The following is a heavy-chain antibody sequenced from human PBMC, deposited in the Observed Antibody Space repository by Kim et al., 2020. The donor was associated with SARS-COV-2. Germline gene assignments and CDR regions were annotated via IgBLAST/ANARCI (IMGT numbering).Heavy chain of an antibody. CDR2: IYPGDSDT. D-gene: IGHD3-3*01. Sequence: GASLKISCKGSGYSFTSYWIGWVRQMPGKGLEWMGIIYPGDSDTRYSPSFQGQVTISADKSISTAYLQWSSLKASDTAMYYCARHPRLRFLEWLGNWFDPWGQGTLVTVSS. CDR3: ARHPRLRFLEWLGNWFDP. CDR1: GYSFTSYW. J-gene: IGHJ5*02. V-gene: IGHV5-51*01.